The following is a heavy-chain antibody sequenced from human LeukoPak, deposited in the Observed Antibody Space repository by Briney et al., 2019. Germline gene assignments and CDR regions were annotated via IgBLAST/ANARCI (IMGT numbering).Heavy chain of an antibody. CDR3: ARGRGSMSGYSYVFDY. CDR2: INHSGST. Sequence: PSETLSLTCAVYGGSFSGYYWSWIRQPPGKGLEWIGEINHSGSTNYNPSLKSRVTISVDTSKNQFSLKLSSVTAADTAVYYCARGRGSMSGYSYVFDYWGQGTPVTVSS. CDR1: GGSFSGYY. J-gene: IGHJ4*02. V-gene: IGHV4-34*01. D-gene: IGHD5-18*01.